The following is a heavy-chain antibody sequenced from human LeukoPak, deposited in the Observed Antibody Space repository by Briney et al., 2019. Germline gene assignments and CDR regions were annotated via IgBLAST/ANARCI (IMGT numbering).Heavy chain of an antibody. J-gene: IGHJ5*02. CDR2: IFYIGNT. CDR1: GYSISNGYY. D-gene: IGHD2-15*01. CDR3: ARVDGSCAGGTCPSGNWFDP. V-gene: IGHV4-38-2*02. Sequence: PSETLSLTCSVSGYSISNGYYWGWIRQPPGKGLEWIGSIFYIGNTYYNPSLKSRVTISVDTSKNQFSLKLSSVTAADTAVHYCARVDGSCAGGTCPSGNWFDPWGQGTLVTVSS.